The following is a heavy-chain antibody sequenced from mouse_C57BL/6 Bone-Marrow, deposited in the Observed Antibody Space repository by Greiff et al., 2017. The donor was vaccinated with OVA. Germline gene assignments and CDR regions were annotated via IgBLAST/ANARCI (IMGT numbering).Heavy chain of an antibody. D-gene: IGHD2-1*01. CDR3: TSYGNFDY. Sequence: EVQLQQSGAELVRPGASVTLSCTASGFNIKDDYMHWVQQSPEQGLEWIGWIDPENGDNEYASKFSGQATITADTSSTTAYLQLNSLTSEDTAVYYCTSYGNFDYWGQGTTLTVSS. CDR2: IDPENGDN. V-gene: IGHV14-4*01. CDR1: GFNIKDDY. J-gene: IGHJ2*01.